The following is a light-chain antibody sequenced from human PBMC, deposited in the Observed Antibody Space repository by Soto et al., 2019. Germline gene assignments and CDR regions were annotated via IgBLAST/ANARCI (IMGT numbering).Light chain of an antibody. CDR2: DAS. CDR3: QQRRNWPIT. Sequence: EIVLTQSPATLSLSPGERATLSCRASQSVSSNLAWYQQQPGQAPRLLIYDASNRATGIPARFSGSGSGTDFTLTIGSLEPEDFAVYYCQQRRNWPITFGQGTRLEIK. J-gene: IGKJ5*01. CDR1: QSVSSN. V-gene: IGKV3-11*01.